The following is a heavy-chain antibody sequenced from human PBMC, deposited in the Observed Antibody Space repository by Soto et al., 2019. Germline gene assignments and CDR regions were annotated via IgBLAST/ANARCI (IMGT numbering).Heavy chain of an antibody. CDR3: ARVSTKAKTFEF. J-gene: IGHJ4*02. CDR1: GFTLSSNY. D-gene: IGHD2-8*01. V-gene: IGHV3-53*01. CDR2: FYSGGST. Sequence: GGSLRLSCAASGFTLSSNYMSWVRQAPGKGLEWVSVFYSGGSTYYADSVKGRFTISRDNSKNTLYLQMNSLRAEDTALYYCARVSTKAKTFEFWGQGTLVTVSS.